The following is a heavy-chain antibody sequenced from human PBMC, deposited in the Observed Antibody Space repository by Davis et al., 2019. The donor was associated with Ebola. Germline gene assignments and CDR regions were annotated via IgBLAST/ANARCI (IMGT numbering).Heavy chain of an antibody. V-gene: IGHV3-33*06. CDR3: AKQKLSFPH. D-gene: IGHD2/OR15-2a*01. CDR2: IWYDGSNK. Sequence: GESLKISCAASGFTFSSYGMHWVRQAPGKGLEWVAVIWYDGSNKYYADSVKGRFTISRDNSKNTLYLQMNSLRAEDTAVYYCAKQKLSFPHWGQGTLVTVSS. J-gene: IGHJ4*02. CDR1: GFTFSSYG.